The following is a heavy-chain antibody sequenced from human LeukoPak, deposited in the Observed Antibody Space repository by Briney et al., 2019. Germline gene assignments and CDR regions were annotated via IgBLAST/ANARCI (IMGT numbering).Heavy chain of an antibody. CDR2: INSDGSRT. J-gene: IGHJ4*02. CDR3: ARVRDDYTYFDC. D-gene: IGHD4-11*01. V-gene: IGHV3-74*01. CDR1: GFAFSSYW. Sequence: GGSLRLSCAASGFAFSSYWMHWVRQAPGKGLMWVSRINSDGSRTTYADSVRGRFTISRDNAKSTLYLQMNSLRAEDTAVYYCARVRDDYTYFDCWGQGTLVTVSS.